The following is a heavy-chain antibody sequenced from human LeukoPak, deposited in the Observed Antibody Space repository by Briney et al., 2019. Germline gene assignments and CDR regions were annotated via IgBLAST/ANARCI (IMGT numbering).Heavy chain of an antibody. Sequence: SETLSLTCTVSGGSISSSSYYWGWIRQPPGKGLEWIGSIYYSGSTYYNPSLKSRVTISVDTSKNQFSLKLSSVTAPDTAVYYWARLAAAGLSFDYWGQGTLVTVSS. CDR1: GGSISSSSYY. V-gene: IGHV4-39*01. CDR2: IYYSGST. CDR3: ARLAAAGLSFDY. D-gene: IGHD6-13*01. J-gene: IGHJ4*02.